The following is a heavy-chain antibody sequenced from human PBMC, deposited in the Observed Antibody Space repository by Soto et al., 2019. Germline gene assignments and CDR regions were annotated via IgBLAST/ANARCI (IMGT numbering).Heavy chain of an antibody. CDR1: GFKFDDSA. J-gene: IGHJ3*01. CDR3: AKVRGGQWLARHHPFHV. V-gene: IGHV3-9*01. CDR2: ISSNSDHI. D-gene: IGHD6-19*01. Sequence: EVQLVESGGGLVQPGRSLRLSCAASGFKFDDSAMHWVRQAPGKGLEWVSYISSNSDHIAYAASVKGRFTISRDNAQNSIYLQINSLRPEDTALYFCAKVRGGQWLARHHPFHVWGQGTMVTVSS.